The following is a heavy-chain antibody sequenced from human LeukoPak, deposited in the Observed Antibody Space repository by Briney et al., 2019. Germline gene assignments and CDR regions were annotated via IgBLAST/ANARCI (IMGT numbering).Heavy chain of an antibody. CDR2: ISSSGSTI. CDR1: GFTFSSYE. CDR3: AKVMGSSYYSPIDY. J-gene: IGHJ4*02. Sequence: GSLRLSCAASGFTFSSYEMNWVRQAPGKGLERVSYISSSGSTIYYADSVKGRFTISRDNSKNTLYLQMNSLRAEDTAVYYCAKVMGSSYYSPIDYWGQGTLVTVSS. V-gene: IGHV3-48*03. D-gene: IGHD3-22*01.